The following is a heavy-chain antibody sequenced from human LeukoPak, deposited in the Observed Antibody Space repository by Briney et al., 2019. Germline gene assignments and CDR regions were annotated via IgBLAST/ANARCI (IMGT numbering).Heavy chain of an antibody. Sequence: ASVKVSCKASGGTFSSYAISWVRQAPGQGLEWMEGIIPIFGTANYAQKFQGRVTITADESTSTAYMELSSLRSEDTAVYYCARGCRYDFWSGYYGYYYYAMDVWGQGTTVTVSS. CDR2: IIPIFGTA. CDR3: ARGCRYDFWSGYYGYYYYAMDV. CDR1: GGTFSSYA. V-gene: IGHV1-69*13. J-gene: IGHJ6*02. D-gene: IGHD3-3*01.